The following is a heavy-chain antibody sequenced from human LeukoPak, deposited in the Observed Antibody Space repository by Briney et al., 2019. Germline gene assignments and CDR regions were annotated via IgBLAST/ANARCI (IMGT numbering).Heavy chain of an antibody. V-gene: IGHV3-23*01. CDR1: GFTFYKFA. J-gene: IGHJ4*02. D-gene: IGHD1-14*01. CDR2: ISGSGSST. CDR3: AKDIGSPEEN. Sequence: GSLRLSFSASGFTFYKFALNWVRQAPGKGLEWVSGISGSGSSTYYADSVKGRFTISRDNSKNTLYLQMNSLRAEDTAVYYCAKDIGSPEENWGQGTLVTVSS.